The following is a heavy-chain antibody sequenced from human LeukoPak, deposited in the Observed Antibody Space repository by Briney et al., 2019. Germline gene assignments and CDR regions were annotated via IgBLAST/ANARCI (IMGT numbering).Heavy chain of an antibody. CDR2: IYIGGST. J-gene: IGHJ4*02. D-gene: IGHD5-18*01. CDR1: EFTVTSRY. CDR3: ARGYIYGAFDY. Sequence: PGGSLRLSCAASEFTVTSRYITWVRQAPGKGLEWVSVIYIGGSTYYADFVKGRFTISRDNSKNTLYLQMNSLRAEDTAVYYCARGYIYGAFDYWGQGTLVTVSS. V-gene: IGHV3-53*01.